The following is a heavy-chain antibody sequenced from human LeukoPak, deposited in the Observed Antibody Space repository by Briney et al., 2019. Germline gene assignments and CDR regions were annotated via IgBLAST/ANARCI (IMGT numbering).Heavy chain of an antibody. CDR3: ARGRDYGDP. J-gene: IGHJ5*02. CDR1: GYTFTNYD. Sequence: ASVKVSCKASGYTFTNYDINWVRQAPGQGLEWMGWISTYNGDTNYAQNLKGRVTITTDTSTSTAYMELRSLRSDDTAVYFCARGRDYGDPWGQGTLVTVSS. D-gene: IGHD4-17*01. V-gene: IGHV1-18*01. CDR2: ISTYNGDT.